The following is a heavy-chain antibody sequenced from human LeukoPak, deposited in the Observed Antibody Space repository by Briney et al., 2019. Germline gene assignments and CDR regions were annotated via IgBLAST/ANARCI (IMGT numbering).Heavy chain of an antibody. Sequence: GGSLRLSCAASGFIFRNYWMSWVRQAPGKGLEWVANIKEDGREKYYVESVKGRFTISRDNAKNSLYLQMSSLRAEDTAVYYCARGVIIRGRLDPWGQGTLVTVSS. D-gene: IGHD3-16*02. J-gene: IGHJ5*02. CDR2: IKEDGREK. V-gene: IGHV3-7*01. CDR3: ARGVIIRGRLDP. CDR1: GFIFRNYW.